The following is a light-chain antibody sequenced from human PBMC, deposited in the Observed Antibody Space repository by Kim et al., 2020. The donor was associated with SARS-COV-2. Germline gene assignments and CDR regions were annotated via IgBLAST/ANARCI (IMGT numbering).Light chain of an antibody. CDR2: AAS. V-gene: IGKV1-39*01. CDR1: QSISSY. J-gene: IGKJ2*01. CDR3: QQSYSTPYT. Sequence: SASVGDRVTITGRASQSISSYVNWYQQKPGKAPKLLIDAASSLQSGVPSRFRGSGSGTDFTLTISSLQPEDFATYYCQQSYSTPYTFGQGTKLEI.